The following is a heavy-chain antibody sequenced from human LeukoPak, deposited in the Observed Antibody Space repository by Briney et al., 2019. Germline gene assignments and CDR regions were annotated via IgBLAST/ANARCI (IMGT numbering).Heavy chain of an antibody. V-gene: IGHV3-15*01. J-gene: IGHJ4*02. Sequence: AGGSLRLSCAASGFTFNDAWMSWVGQAPGKGLEWVGRIKSKTDGGRTDFAAPVKGRFTISRDDSKNTLYLQMNSLQTEDTAIYYCTKVSGNYAFEFWGQGTLVTVSS. D-gene: IGHD1-7*01. CDR3: TKVSGNYAFEF. CDR2: IKSKTDGGRT. CDR1: GFTFNDAW.